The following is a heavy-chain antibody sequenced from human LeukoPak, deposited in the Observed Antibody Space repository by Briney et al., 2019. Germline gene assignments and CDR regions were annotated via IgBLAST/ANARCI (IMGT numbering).Heavy chain of an antibody. Sequence: KASETLSLTCTVSGGSISSNYYFWGWIRQPPGKGLEWIGSIYYSGNTNYNPSLKSRVTISVDTSKNQFSLKLNSVTAADTAVYYCVRHDGDYVFDYWGQGTVVTVSS. CDR1: GGSISSNYYF. D-gene: IGHD4-17*01. CDR2: IYYSGNT. J-gene: IGHJ4*02. CDR3: VRHDGDYVFDY. V-gene: IGHV4-39*01.